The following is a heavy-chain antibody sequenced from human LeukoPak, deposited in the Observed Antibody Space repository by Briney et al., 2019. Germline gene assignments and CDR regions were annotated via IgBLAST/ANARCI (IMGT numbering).Heavy chain of an antibody. Sequence: ASVKVSCKASGYTFTSYGISWVRQAPGQGLEWMGWISAYNGNTNYAQKLQGRVTMTTDTSTSTAYMELRSLRSDDTAVYYCARIRFLEWLPIYYMDVWGKGTTVTVSS. D-gene: IGHD3-3*01. CDR1: GYTFTSYG. V-gene: IGHV1-18*01. J-gene: IGHJ6*03. CDR3: ARIRFLEWLPIYYMDV. CDR2: ISAYNGNT.